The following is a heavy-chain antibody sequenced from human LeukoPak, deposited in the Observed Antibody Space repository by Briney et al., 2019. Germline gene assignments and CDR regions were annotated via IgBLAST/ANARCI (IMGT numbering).Heavy chain of an antibody. CDR2: ISSSSSTI. D-gene: IGHD5-18*01. Sequence: PGGSLRLSCAASGFSFSSYSMNWVRQAPGKGLDWISYISSSSSTIDYADSVKGRFTISRDNAKNSLYLQMDSLRAEDTAVYYCARGRGYNYGYSDYWGQGTLVTVSS. CDR3: ARGRGYNYGYSDY. CDR1: GFSFSSYS. V-gene: IGHV3-48*04. J-gene: IGHJ4*02.